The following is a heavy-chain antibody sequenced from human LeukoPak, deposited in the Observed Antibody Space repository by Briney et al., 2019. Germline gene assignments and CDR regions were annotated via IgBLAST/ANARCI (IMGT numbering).Heavy chain of an antibody. CDR2: IKQDGSEK. V-gene: IGHV3-7*01. CDR3: ARGPIKTYSSSWYLEYYFDY. CDR1: GFTFSSYW. Sequence: GGSLRLSCAASGFTFSSYWMSWVRQAPGKGLEWVANIKQDGSEKYYVDSVKGRFTISGDDAKNSLYLQMNSLRAEDTAVYYCARGPIKTYSSSWYLEYYFDYWGQGTLVTVSS. D-gene: IGHD6-13*01. J-gene: IGHJ4*02.